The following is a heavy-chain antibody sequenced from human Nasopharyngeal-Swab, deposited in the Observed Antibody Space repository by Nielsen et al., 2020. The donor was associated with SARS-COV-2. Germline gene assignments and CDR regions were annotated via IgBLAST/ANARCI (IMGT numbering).Heavy chain of an antibody. Sequence: ARQDAGRGLEGVSAISGGGGGTYYVDSVKGRFTISRDNSKRTLYLQMKSPRAEDTAVYYCAKEESSYDFWSGYVTNYYYNGMDVWGQGTTVTVSS. CDR2: ISGGGGGT. D-gene: IGHD3-3*01. CDR3: AKEESSYDFWSGYVTNYYYNGMDV. V-gene: IGHV3-23*01. J-gene: IGHJ6*02.